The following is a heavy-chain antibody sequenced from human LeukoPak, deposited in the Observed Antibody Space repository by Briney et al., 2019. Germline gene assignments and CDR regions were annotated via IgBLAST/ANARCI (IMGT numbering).Heavy chain of an antibody. D-gene: IGHD3-10*01. CDR3: TRDWGPLWFGELLSFHY. Sequence: PVRSLRLSCTASGFTFGDYAMSWFRQAPGKGLEWVGFIRSKAYGGTTEYAASVKGRFTISRDDSKSIAYLQMNSLKTEDTAVYYCTRDWGPLWFGELLSFHYWAQGTLVTVSS. CDR2: IRSKAYGGTT. V-gene: IGHV3-49*03. J-gene: IGHJ4*02. CDR1: GFTFGDYA.